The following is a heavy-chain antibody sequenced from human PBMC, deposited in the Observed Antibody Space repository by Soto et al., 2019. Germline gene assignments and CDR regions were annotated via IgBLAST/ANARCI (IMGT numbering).Heavy chain of an antibody. Sequence: VGSLRLSCAASGFTFSSYSMNWVRHSPGKGLEWVSSISSSSSYIYYADSVKGRFTISRDNAKNSLYLQMNSLRAEDTAVYYCARDLGGYSSSYYYYYYGMDVWGQGTTVTVSS. CDR1: GFTFSSYS. V-gene: IGHV3-21*01. CDR2: ISSSSSYI. D-gene: IGHD6-6*01. CDR3: ARDLGGYSSSYYYYYYGMDV. J-gene: IGHJ6*01.